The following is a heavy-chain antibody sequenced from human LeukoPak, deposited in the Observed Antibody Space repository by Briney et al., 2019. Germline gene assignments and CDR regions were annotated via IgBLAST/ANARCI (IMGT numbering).Heavy chain of an antibody. CDR1: GGTFSSYA. J-gene: IGHJ4*02. CDR3: ARTQWTGIAVAGAIDY. D-gene: IGHD6-19*01. Sequence: ASVKVSCKASGGTFSSYAISWVRQAPGQGLEWMGRIIPILGIANYAQKSQGRVTITADKSTSTAYMELSSLRSEDTAVYYCARTQWTGIAVAGAIDYWGQGTLVTVSS. V-gene: IGHV1-69*04. CDR2: IIPILGIA.